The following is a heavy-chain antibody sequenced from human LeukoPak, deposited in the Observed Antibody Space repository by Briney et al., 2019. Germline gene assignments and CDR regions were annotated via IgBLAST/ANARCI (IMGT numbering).Heavy chain of an antibody. V-gene: IGHV4-34*01. CDR1: GGSFSGYY. CDR2: INHSGST. J-gene: IGHJ4*02. CDR3: ARFYLKIDY. D-gene: IGHD2/OR15-2a*01. Sequence: SETQSLTCAVYGGSFSGYYWSWIRQPPGKGLEWIGEINHSGSTNYNPSLKSRVTISVDTSKNQFSLKLSSVTAADTAVYYCARFYLKIDYWGQGTLVTVSS.